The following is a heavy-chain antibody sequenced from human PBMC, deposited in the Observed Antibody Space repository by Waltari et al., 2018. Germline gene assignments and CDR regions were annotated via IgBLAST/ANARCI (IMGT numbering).Heavy chain of an antibody. CDR2: LSGSGDKT. Sequence: EVQLLESGGGWVQPGGSLRLSWAASGFTFRTYAMSWVRQAPGKGLEWVSALSGSGDKTYYTVSVKGRFTISRDNSRNTLYLQMDSLRPDDTAVYFCGKDNGDYSFDYWGQGTLVTVSS. J-gene: IGHJ4*02. V-gene: IGHV3-23*01. D-gene: IGHD4-17*01. CDR3: GKDNGDYSFDY. CDR1: GFTFRTYA.